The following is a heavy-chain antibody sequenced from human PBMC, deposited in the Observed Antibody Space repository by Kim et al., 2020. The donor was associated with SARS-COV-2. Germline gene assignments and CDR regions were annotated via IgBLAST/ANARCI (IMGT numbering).Heavy chain of an antibody. D-gene: IGHD2-2*01. CDR3: ARATEYCDSSRCGKWYFDS. CDR2: ISSSSSII. J-gene: IGHJ4*02. CDR1: GFSFSHYS. Sequence: GGSLRLSCAASGFSFSHYSMTWVRQAPGKGLEWISFISSSSSIISYADSLKGRITISRDNARNSLYLQMNGLRDEDTAVYYCARATEYCDSSRCGKWYFDSWGQGTLVSVSS. V-gene: IGHV3-48*02.